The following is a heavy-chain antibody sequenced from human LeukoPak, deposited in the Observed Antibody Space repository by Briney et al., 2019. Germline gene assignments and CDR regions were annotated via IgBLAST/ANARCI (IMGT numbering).Heavy chain of an antibody. CDR1: GGTFSSYA. CDR2: IIPIFGTA. CDR3: AETLLDSSGYYSHFDY. D-gene: IGHD3-22*01. Sequence: ASVKVSCKASGGTFSSYAISWVRQAPGQGLEWMGGIIPIFGTANYAQKFQGRVTITADESTSTAYMELSSLRSEDTAVYYCAETLLDSSGYYSHFDYWGQGTLVTVSS. J-gene: IGHJ4*02. V-gene: IGHV1-69*13.